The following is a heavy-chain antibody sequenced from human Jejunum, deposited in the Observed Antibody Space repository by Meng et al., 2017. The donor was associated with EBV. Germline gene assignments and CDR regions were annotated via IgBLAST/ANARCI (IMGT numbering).Heavy chain of an antibody. CDR3: ATSMSGYSYGYS. J-gene: IGHJ5*02. CDR1: GASTSSSHW. CDR2: IYYTGRT. Sequence: QGQGQESGPGLVQLSRTLSLTRVFSGASTSSSHWWSWVREAPGEGLEWIGEIYYTGRTNYNPSLKSRVRMSIDKSKNQFSLTLNSVTVADTAVYYCATSMSGYSYGYSWGQGTLVTVSS. D-gene: IGHD5-12*01. V-gene: IGHV4-4*02.